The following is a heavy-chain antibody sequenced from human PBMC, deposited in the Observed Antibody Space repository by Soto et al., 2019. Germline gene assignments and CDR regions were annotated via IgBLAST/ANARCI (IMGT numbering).Heavy chain of an antibody. J-gene: IGHJ4*02. CDR3: ARVKTRGSGSYYQDY. V-gene: IGHV3-74*01. Sequence: EVQLVESGGGLVQPGGSLRLSCAASGFTFSSYWMHWVRQAPGQGLVWVSRINSDGSSTSYADSVKGRFTISRDNAKNTLYLQMNSLRAEDTAVYYCARVKTRGSGSYYQDYWGQGTLVTVSS. CDR1: GFTFSSYW. CDR2: INSDGSST. D-gene: IGHD3-10*01.